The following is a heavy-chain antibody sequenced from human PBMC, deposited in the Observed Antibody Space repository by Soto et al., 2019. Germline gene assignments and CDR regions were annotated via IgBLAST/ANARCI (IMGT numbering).Heavy chain of an antibody. Sequence: SETLSLTCTVSGGSISSGGYYWSWIRQHPGKGLEWIGYIYYSGSTYYNPSLKSRVTISVDTSKNQFSLKLSSVTAADTAVYYCARDRRNLYYDSSGPYLPGFDYWGQGTLVTVSS. J-gene: IGHJ4*02. D-gene: IGHD3-22*01. CDR3: ARDRRNLYYDSSGPYLPGFDY. CDR2: IYYSGST. CDR1: GGSISSGGYY. V-gene: IGHV4-30-4*08.